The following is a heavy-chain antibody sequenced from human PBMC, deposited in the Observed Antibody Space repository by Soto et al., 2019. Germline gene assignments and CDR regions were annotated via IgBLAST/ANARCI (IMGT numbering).Heavy chain of an antibody. V-gene: IGHV4-61*01. J-gene: IGHJ4*02. CDR1: GGSISIGTDY. CDR2: IYYSGST. Sequence: SETLSLTCDVSGGSISIGTDYWSWIRQPPGKGLEWIGYIYYSGSTNYNPSLKSRVTISVDTSKNQFSLKLSSVTAADTAVYYCANYPTTVTSDYWGQGTLVTVPS. D-gene: IGHD4-17*01. CDR3: ANYPTTVTSDY.